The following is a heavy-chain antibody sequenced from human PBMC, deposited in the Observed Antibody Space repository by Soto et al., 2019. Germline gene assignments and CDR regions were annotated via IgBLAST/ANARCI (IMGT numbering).Heavy chain of an antibody. Sequence: EVQLLESGGGLVQPGGSPRLSCAASGFTFSNYAMSWVRQAPGKGLEWVSVITNTGGDALNADSVKGRFTISRDNSKNTLYLQMNSLRAEDAAIYYCAKASGESYPGSRLFDYWGQGTRVTVSS. V-gene: IGHV3-23*01. CDR3: AKASGESYPGSRLFDY. CDR2: ITNTGGDA. J-gene: IGHJ4*02. CDR1: GFTFSNYA. D-gene: IGHD3-10*01.